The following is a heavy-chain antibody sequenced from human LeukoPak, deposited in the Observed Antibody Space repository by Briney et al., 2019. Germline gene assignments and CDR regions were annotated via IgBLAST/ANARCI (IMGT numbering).Heavy chain of an antibody. V-gene: IGHV1-69*06. CDR3: ARDRGSGSARDDYMDV. CDR1: GGTFSSYA. Sequence: ASVKVSCKASGGTFSSYAISWVRQAPGQGLEWMGGIIPTFGTANYAQKFQGRVTITADKSTSTAYMELSSLRSEDTAVYYCARDRGSGSARDDYMDVWGKGTTVTISS. J-gene: IGHJ6*03. CDR2: IIPTFGTA. D-gene: IGHD3-10*01.